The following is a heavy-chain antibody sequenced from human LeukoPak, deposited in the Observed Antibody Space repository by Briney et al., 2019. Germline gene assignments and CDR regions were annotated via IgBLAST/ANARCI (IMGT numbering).Heavy chain of an antibody. V-gene: IGHV1-69*13. CDR1: GGTFSSYA. CDR3: ASSSGYDFWRALRNWFDP. CDR2: IIPIFGTA. D-gene: IGHD3-3*01. Sequence: ASVKVSCKASGGTFSSYAISWVRQAPGQGLEWMGGIIPIFGTANYAQKFQGRVTITADESTSTAYMELSSLRSEDTAVYYCASSSGYDFWRALRNWFDPWGQGTLATVSS. J-gene: IGHJ5*02.